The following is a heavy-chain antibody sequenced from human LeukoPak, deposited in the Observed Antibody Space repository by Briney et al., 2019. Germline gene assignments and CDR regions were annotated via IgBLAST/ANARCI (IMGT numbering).Heavy chain of an antibody. CDR1: GYTFTAYY. J-gene: IGHJ6*04. Sequence: ASVKVSCKASGYTFTAYYIHWVRQAPGQGLEWMGWINPNSGGTNYAQKFQGRVTLTRDTSITTAYMELNRLRSDDTAVYYWAKARGLYCSSTSCYDRDVWGKGTTVTVSS. D-gene: IGHD2-2*01. V-gene: IGHV1-2*02. CDR3: AKARGLYCSSTSCYDRDV. CDR2: INPNSGGT.